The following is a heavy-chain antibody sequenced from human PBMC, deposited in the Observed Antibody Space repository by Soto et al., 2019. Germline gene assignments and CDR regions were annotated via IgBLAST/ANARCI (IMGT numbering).Heavy chain of an antibody. CDR2: FYPGDSDT. J-gene: IGHJ4*02. CDR1: GHIFSNYW. V-gene: IGHV5-51*01. Sequence: PGESLKISCKGSGHIFSNYWIGWARQMPGKGLEWMGIFYPGDSDTRYSPSFQGQVTISADRSISTAYLQWSSLKPSDTAMYYCARQGNGAEGFDYWGQGTLVTVSS. CDR3: ARQGNGAEGFDY. D-gene: IGHD4-17*01.